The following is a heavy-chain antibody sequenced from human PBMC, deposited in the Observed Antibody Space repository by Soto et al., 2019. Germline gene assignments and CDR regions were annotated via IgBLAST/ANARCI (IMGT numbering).Heavy chain of an antibody. Sequence: KPSETLSLTCTVSGGSISSSSYYWGWIRQPPGKGLEWIGSIYYSGSTYYNPSLKSRVTISVDTSKNQFSLKLSSVTAADTAVYYCARRGSYYGMDVWGQGTTVTVSS. CDR2: IYYSGST. J-gene: IGHJ6*02. V-gene: IGHV4-39*01. D-gene: IGHD3-16*01. CDR1: GGSISSSSYY. CDR3: ARRGSYYGMDV.